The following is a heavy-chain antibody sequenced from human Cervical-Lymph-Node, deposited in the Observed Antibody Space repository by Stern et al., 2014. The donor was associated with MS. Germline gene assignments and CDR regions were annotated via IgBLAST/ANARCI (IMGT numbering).Heavy chain of an antibody. D-gene: IGHD3-10*01. CDR2: ILPGASEA. CDR1: GYTYTNYW. CDR3: ASASVRGSNYPDAFDL. V-gene: IGHV5-51*01. J-gene: IGHJ3*01. Sequence: EMQLVESGAEVKKPGESLKISCNGSGYTYTNYWIAWVRQMPGKGLEWMGIILPGASEARYRPSFQGGVTISADKSIKPAYLQWASLKVSDSAMYFCASASVRGSNYPDAFDLWGQGTMITVSS.